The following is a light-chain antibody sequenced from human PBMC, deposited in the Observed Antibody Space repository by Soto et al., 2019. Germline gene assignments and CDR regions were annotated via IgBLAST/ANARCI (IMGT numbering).Light chain of an antibody. Sequence: DIQMTQSPSFVSASVGDRVTITCRASQGISRWLAWYQQRPGKAPELLIYGASSLQSGVPSRFSGSGSETDLPLTIRTLQPEDFATYYCQQAISFPLTFGQGTRLEIK. CDR1: QGISRW. CDR3: QQAISFPLT. CDR2: GAS. V-gene: IGKV1-12*01. J-gene: IGKJ5*01.